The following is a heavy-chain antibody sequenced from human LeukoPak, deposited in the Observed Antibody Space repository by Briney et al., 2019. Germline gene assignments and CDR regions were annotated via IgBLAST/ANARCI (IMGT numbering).Heavy chain of an antibody. V-gene: IGHV4-59*01. Sequence: SETLSLTCTVSGGSISSYYWSWIRQPPGKGLEWIGYIHYSGSTSYNPSLKSRVTVSVDTSKNQISLKVRSATAADTAVYYCARTTEDCSSTSCYQYWFDPWGQGTLVTVSS. CDR2: IHYSGST. CDR3: ARTTEDCSSTSCYQYWFDP. D-gene: IGHD2-2*01. CDR1: GGSISSYY. J-gene: IGHJ5*02.